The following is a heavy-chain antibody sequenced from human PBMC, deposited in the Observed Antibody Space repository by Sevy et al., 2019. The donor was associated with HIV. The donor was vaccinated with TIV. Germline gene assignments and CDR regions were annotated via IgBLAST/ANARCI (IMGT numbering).Heavy chain of an antibody. J-gene: IGHJ5*02. Sequence: GGSLRLSCAASGFMLSSYWVNWVRQAPGKGLEWVANIKEDGSEKYYVDVGKGRFTVSRDNAKNSAYLERNNLRAEDMALYYCVRAIQQAGASWGQGTLVTVSS. CDR2: IKEDGSEK. CDR3: VRAIQQAGAS. V-gene: IGHV3-7*04. CDR1: GFMLSSYW. D-gene: IGHD1-1*01.